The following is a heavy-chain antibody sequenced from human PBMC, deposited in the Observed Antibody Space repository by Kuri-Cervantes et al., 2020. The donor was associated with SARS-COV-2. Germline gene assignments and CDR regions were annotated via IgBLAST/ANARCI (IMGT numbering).Heavy chain of an antibody. D-gene: IGHD3-9*01. Sequence: GESLKISCAASGFTFSSYSMNWVRQAPGKGLEWVSSISSSGSYIYYADSVKGRFTISRDNSKNTLYLQMNSLRAEDTAVYYCAYGTYYDILTGYLDFDYWGQGTLVTVSS. CDR1: GFTFSSYS. CDR3: AYGTYYDILTGYLDFDY. V-gene: IGHV3-21*04. CDR2: ISSSGSYI. J-gene: IGHJ4*02.